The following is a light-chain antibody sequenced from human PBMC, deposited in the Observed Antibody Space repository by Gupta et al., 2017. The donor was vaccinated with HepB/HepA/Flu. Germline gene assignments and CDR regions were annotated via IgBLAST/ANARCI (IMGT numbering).Light chain of an antibody. V-gene: IGKV1-8*01. CDR1: QGISSY. J-gene: IGKJ3*01. CDR2: AES. CDR3: QHYYSYPLT. Sequence: AIRMTQSPSSFSASTGDRVTITCRASQGISSYLAWYQQKPGKAPKLLIYAESTLQSGVPSRFSGSGSGTDFTLTISCLQSEDFATYYCQHYYSYPLTFGPGTKVDIK.